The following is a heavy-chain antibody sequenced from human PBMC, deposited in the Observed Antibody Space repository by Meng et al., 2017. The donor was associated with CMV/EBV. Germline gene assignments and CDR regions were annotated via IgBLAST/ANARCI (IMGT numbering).Heavy chain of an antibody. CDR1: GFTFDGYG. V-gene: IGHV3-20*04. Sequence: GESLKISCAASGFTFDGYGMSWVRQAPGKGLEWVSGINWNGGSTGYADSVKGRFTISRDNAKNSLYLQMNSLRAEDTALYYCARGGIAARRGMDVWGQGTTVTVSS. CDR2: INWNGGST. J-gene: IGHJ6*02. CDR3: ARGGIAARRGMDV. D-gene: IGHD6-6*01.